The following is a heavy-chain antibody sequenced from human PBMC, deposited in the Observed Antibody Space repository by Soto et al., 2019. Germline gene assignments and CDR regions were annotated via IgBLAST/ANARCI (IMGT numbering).Heavy chain of an antibody. Sequence: ASVKVSCKASGGTFSSYAISWVRQAPGQGLEWMGGIIPIFGTANYAQKFQGRVTITADESTSTAYMELSSLRSEDTAVYYCARGDPRYCSGGSCYPLQHWGQGTLVTVSS. J-gene: IGHJ1*01. CDR3: ARGDPRYCSGGSCYPLQH. CDR2: IIPIFGTA. CDR1: GGTFSSYA. D-gene: IGHD2-15*01. V-gene: IGHV1-69*13.